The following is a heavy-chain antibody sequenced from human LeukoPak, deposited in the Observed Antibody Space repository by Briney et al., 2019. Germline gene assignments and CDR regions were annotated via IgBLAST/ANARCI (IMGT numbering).Heavy chain of an antibody. CDR2: ISYDGSNK. CDR3: ARDKYSKFPYMDV. D-gene: IGHD2/OR15-2a*01. V-gene: IGHV3-30-3*01. Sequence: PGGSLRLSCAASGFTFSSYAMHWVRQAPGKGLEWVAVISYDGSNKYYADSVKGRFTISRDNSKNTLYLQMNSLRAEDTAVYYCARDKYSKFPYMDVWGKGTTVTVSS. J-gene: IGHJ6*03. CDR1: GFTFSSYA.